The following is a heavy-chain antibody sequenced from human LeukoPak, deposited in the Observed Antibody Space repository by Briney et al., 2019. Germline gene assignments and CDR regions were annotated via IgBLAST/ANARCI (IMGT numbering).Heavy chain of an antibody. V-gene: IGHV4-59*01. Sequence: SETLSLTCTVSGGSISSYYWSWIRQPPGKGLEWIGYIYYSGSTNYNPSLKSRVTISVDTSKNQFSLKLSSVTAADTAVYYCARMVPDASGYDLWYFDLGGRGTLVTVSS. CDR1: GGSISSYY. D-gene: IGHD5-12*01. CDR2: IYYSGST. CDR3: ARMVPDASGYDLWYFDL. J-gene: IGHJ2*01.